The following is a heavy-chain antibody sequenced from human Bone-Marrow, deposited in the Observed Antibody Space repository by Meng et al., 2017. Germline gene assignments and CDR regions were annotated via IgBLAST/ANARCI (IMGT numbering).Heavy chain of an antibody. CDR1: GGSISSGGYY. Sequence: QVRRQESGPGSVKLSQTLSLTCTVSGGSISSGGYYWSCIRQHPGKGLEWIGYIYYSGSTYYNPSLKSLVTISVDTSKNQFSLKLSSVTAADTAVYYCARVGYSGSRVTSYYFDYWGQGTLVTVSS. V-gene: IGHV4-31*01. D-gene: IGHD1-26*01. CDR3: ARVGYSGSRVTSYYFDY. J-gene: IGHJ4*02. CDR2: IYYSGST.